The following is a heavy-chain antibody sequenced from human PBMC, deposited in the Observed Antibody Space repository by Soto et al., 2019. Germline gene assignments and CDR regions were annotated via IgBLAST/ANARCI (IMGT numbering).Heavy chain of an antibody. CDR3: AKNWNWGSLVH. CDR2: IYYGGST. J-gene: IGHJ4*02. V-gene: IGHV4-59*08. Sequence: SETLSLTCTVSGDSISTDYWSWIRQSPWKGLEWIGFIYYGGSTNYNPSLKSRVTISVDTPKNQFSLKLSSVTAADTAVYYCAKNWNWGSLVHWGQGTLVTVSS. CDR1: GDSISTDY. D-gene: IGHD7-27*01.